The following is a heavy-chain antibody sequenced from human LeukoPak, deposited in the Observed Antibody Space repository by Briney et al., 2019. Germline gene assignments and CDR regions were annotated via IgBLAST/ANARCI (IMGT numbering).Heavy chain of an antibody. Sequence: NASETLPLTCTVSGGSISSSNYYWGWIRQPPGKGLEWIGSIYYSGNTYYNPSLKSRVTISVDTSKNQFSLKLSSVTAADTAVYYCARESYYDSSGYSHDAFDIWGQGTMVTVSS. CDR2: IYYSGNT. J-gene: IGHJ3*02. D-gene: IGHD3-22*01. CDR3: ARESYYDSSGYSHDAFDI. V-gene: IGHV4-39*07. CDR1: GGSISSSNYY.